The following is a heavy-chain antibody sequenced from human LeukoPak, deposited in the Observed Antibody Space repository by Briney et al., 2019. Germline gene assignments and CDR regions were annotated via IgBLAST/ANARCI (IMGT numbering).Heavy chain of an antibody. V-gene: IGHV4-34*01. CDR3: ARTDSIVEVAARWFDP. J-gene: IGHJ5*02. CDR1: GVSFSGYY. D-gene: IGHD2-15*01. CDR2: INHGGST. Sequence: SETLSLTCAVYGVSFSGYYWSWIRQPPEKGLEWIGEINHGGSTNYSPSLKSRVTISVDTSKNQFSLKLSSVTAADTAVYYCARTDSIVEVAARWFDPWGQGTLVTVS.